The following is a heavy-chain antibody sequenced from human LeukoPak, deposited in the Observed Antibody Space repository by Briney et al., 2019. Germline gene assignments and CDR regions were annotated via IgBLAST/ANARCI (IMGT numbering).Heavy chain of an antibody. CDR1: GGYISSFY. CDR2: IYDSGNI. CDR3: ARGRRADGGWPFFDS. J-gene: IGHJ4*02. D-gene: IGHD4-23*01. V-gene: IGHV4-59*08. Sequence: SETLSLPCTVSGGYISSFYWNWIRQPPGKGLEWFAYIYDSGNIIYNPPLKSRVTISLDTSKNQFSVRLSSMAAADTAVYYCARGRRADGGWPFFDSWGQGTLVSVSS.